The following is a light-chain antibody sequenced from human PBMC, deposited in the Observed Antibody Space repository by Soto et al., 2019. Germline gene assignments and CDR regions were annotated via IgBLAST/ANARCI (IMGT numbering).Light chain of an antibody. J-gene: IGKJ4*01. CDR1: QSISTF. CDR2: ASS. Sequence: DIQMTHSPSSLSASVGDIVTITCRASQSISTFVNWYQQKGGKAPKLLIHASSTLPSGVPSRFSGTGSGTDFTLTIIYLQPEDCATYYCQQSYSNRLSSCGGAKV. V-gene: IGKV1-39*01. CDR3: QQSYSNRLS.